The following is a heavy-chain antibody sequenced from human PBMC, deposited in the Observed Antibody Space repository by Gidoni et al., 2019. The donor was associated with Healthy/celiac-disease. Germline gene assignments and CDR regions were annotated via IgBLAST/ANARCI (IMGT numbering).Heavy chain of an antibody. Sequence: QVQLQQWGAGLLQPSETLSLTCAVYGGSFSGYYWSWIRQPPGKGLEWMGEINHRGRTNYNPSLKSRVTISVDTSKNQFSLKLSSVTAADTAVYYCARGRITMVRGVIKRGHHAFDIWGQGTMVTVSS. CDR2: INHRGRT. CDR1: GGSFSGYY. J-gene: IGHJ3*02. D-gene: IGHD3-10*01. CDR3: ARGRITMVRGVIKRGHHAFDI. V-gene: IGHV4-34*01.